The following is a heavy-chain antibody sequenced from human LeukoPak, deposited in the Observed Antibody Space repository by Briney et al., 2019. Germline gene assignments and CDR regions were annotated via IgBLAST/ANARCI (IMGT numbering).Heavy chain of an antibody. CDR1: GFTFSSYG. Sequence: KPGRSLRLSCAASGFTFSSYGMHWVRQAPGKGLEWVADIWYDGSNKYYADSVKGRFTISRDNSKNTLYLQMNSLRAEDTAVYYCARGSSGNSDYWGQGTLVTVSS. CDR2: IWYDGSNK. V-gene: IGHV3-33*01. D-gene: IGHD4-23*01. CDR3: ARGSSGNSDY. J-gene: IGHJ4*02.